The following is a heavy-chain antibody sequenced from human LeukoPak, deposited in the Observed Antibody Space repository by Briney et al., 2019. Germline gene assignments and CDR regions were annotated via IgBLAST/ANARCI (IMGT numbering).Heavy chain of an antibody. CDR3: ARNDAFDI. Sequence: SETLSLTCAVYGGSFSGYYWSWIRQPPGKGLEWIGEINHSGSANYNPSLKSRVTISVDTSKNQFSLTLSSVTAADTAIYYCARNDAFDIWGQGTMVTVSS. CDR1: GGSFSGYY. CDR2: INHSGSA. V-gene: IGHV4-34*01. J-gene: IGHJ3*02.